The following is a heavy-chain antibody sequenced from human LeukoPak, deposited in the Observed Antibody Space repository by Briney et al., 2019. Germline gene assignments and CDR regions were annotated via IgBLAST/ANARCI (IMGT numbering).Heavy chain of an antibody. V-gene: IGHV4-59*01. CDR3: ARESTTYYDDSSAYYTPYYFDY. D-gene: IGHD3-22*01. CDR2: IYYSAST. Sequence: SETLSLTCSVSSGSITTYYWNWIRQPPGKGLEWIGQIYYSASTNYNPSLKSRVTMSLDTSKNHFSLKLSSVTAADTAVYYCARESTTYYDDSSAYYTPYYFDYWGQGTLVTVSS. J-gene: IGHJ4*02. CDR1: SGSITTYY.